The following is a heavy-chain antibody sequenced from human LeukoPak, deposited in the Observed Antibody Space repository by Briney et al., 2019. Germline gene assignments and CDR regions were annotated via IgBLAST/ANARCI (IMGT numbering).Heavy chain of an antibody. CDR3: ATPAGEVPAASHYYGMDV. CDR2: IIVISSYI. CDR1: GFTFSSYS. D-gene: IGHD2-2*01. Sequence: GGSLRLSCAASGFTFSSYSMNWVRQAPGKGLEGSSPIIVISSYIYYADSVKGRFTISRDNAKNSLYLQMNSLRAEDTAVYYCATPAGEVPAASHYYGMDVWGKGTTVTVSS. J-gene: IGHJ6*04. V-gene: IGHV3-21*01.